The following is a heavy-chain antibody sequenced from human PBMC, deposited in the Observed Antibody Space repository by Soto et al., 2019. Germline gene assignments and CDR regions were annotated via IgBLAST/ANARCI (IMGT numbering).Heavy chain of an antibody. CDR3: ARVVAVALGWFDP. D-gene: IGHD6-19*01. V-gene: IGHV1-18*04. J-gene: IGHJ5*02. Sequence: XSVKVSCNASGYSFTSYGIIWVRQAPGQGLEWMGWISAYNGNTNYAQELQGRVTMTTDTSTSTAYMELRSLRSDDTAVYYCARVVAVALGWFDPWGQGTLVTVSS. CDR1: GYSFTSYG. CDR2: ISAYNGNT.